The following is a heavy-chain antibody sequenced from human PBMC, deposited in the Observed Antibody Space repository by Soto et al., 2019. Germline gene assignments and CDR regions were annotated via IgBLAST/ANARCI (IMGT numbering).Heavy chain of an antibody. J-gene: IGHJ4*02. CDR3: AKFVGISYYDFWSGYYTSDY. D-gene: IGHD3-3*01. CDR2: ISGSGGST. V-gene: IGHV3-23*01. CDR1: GFTFSSYA. Sequence: GGSLRLSCAASGFTFSSYAMSWVRQAPGKGLEWVSAISGSGGSTYYADSVKGRFTISRDNSKNTLYLQMNSLRAEDTAVYYCAKFVGISYYDFWSGYYTSDYWGQGTLVTVSS.